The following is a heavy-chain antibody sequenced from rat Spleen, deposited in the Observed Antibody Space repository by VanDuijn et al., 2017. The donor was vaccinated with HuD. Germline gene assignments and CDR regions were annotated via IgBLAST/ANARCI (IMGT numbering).Heavy chain of an antibody. J-gene: IGHJ2*01. CDR2: ISYDGSST. CDR1: GFTFSDYY. D-gene: IGHD1-10*01. V-gene: IGHV5-29*01. CDR3: ARRSYNNYFDY. Sequence: EVQLVESDGGLVQPGRSLKLSCAASGFTFSDYYMAWVRQAPTKGLEWVAIISYDGSSTYYRDSVKGRFTISRDNAKSTLYLQMDSLRSEDTATYYCARRSYNNYFDYWGQGVMVTVSS.